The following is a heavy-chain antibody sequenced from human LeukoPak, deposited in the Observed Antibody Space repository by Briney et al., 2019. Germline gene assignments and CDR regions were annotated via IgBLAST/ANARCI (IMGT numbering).Heavy chain of an antibody. CDR3: ATYTHWVAGDV. D-gene: IGHD3-16*01. Sequence: GGSLRLSCAASGFMLSDSWMSWVRQAPGKGLEWVANMNQDGSAKGYVDSVKGRFTISRDNARNSPYLQMSSLRPEDTAVYYCATYTHWVAGDVWGQGTTVTVSS. CDR2: MNQDGSAK. CDR1: GFMLSDSW. V-gene: IGHV3-7*01. J-gene: IGHJ6*02.